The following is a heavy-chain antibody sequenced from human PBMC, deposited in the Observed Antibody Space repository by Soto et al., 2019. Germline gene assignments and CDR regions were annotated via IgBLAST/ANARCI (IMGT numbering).Heavy chain of an antibody. CDR3: VRGPSHGAFDI. CDR1: GSTFSSYD. CDR2: ITPDGNRA. J-gene: IGHJ3*02. Sequence: QVQLVESGGDVVQPGRSRRLSCAASGSTFSSYDIHWVRQAPGKGLEWVAHITPDGNRAYYADSVKGRFTVSRDNARNTVYLQVKSLRPEDTAVYHCVRGPSHGAFDIWGQGTLVTVSS. V-gene: IGHV3-30-3*01.